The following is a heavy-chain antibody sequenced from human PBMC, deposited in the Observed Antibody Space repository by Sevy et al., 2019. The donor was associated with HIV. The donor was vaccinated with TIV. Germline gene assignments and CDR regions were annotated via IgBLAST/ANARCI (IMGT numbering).Heavy chain of an antibody. J-gene: IGHJ3*02. D-gene: IGHD3-22*01. CDR1: GYSFTSYW. V-gene: IGHV5-51*01. CDR3: ARLPEIEGAFDI. CDR2: IYPGDSDT. Sequence: GESLKISCKGSGYSFTSYWIGWVRQMPGKGLEWMGIIYPGDSDTRYSPSFQGQITISAEKSISTAYLQWRSLKAPDTAMYYCARLPEIEGAFDIWGQGTMVTVSS.